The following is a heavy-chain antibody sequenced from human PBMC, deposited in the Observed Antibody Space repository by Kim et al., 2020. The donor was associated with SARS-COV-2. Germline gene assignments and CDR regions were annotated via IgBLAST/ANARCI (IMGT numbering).Heavy chain of an antibody. V-gene: IGHV3-9*01. D-gene: IGHD3-10*01. J-gene: IGHJ6*02. CDR2: ISGPSGSI. Sequence: GGSLRLSCAASGFTFGDYAMHWVRQGPGDVWAWVSGISGPSGSIGYADSVKGRFTISRDNAKNSLYLQMNSLRAEDTALYYCAKDTHYYGPLTKYYYGMDVWGQGTTVTVSS. CDR3: AKDTHYYGPLTKYYYGMDV. CDR1: GFTFGDYA.